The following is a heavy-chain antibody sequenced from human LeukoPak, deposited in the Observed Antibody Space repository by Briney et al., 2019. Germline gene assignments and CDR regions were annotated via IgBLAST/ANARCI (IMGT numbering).Heavy chain of an antibody. Sequence: PGGSRRLSCAASGFTFSSYSMNWVRQAPGKGLEWVSSISSSSSYIYYADSVKGRFTISRDNAKNSLYLQMNSLRAEDTAVYYCARAKVCSTSCSLFDYWGQGTLVTVSS. CDR1: GFTFSSYS. CDR3: ARAKVCSTSCSLFDY. V-gene: IGHV3-21*01. D-gene: IGHD2-2*01. CDR2: ISSSSSYI. J-gene: IGHJ4*02.